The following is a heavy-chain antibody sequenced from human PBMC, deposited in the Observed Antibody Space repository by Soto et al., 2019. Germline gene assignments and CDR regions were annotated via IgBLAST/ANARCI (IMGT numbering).Heavy chain of an antibody. CDR2: IYYSGYT. D-gene: IGHD3-9*01. V-gene: IGHV4-39*01. Sequence: SETLSLTCTVSGGSISSGDYYWGWIRQPPGKGLEWLGSIYYSGYTYYNPSLKSRVTISVDRSRNQFSLNLRSVTAADTAVYYCVSGTSFYDVLTGYYVDRWFDPWGQGTLVTVSS. CDR1: GGSISSGDYY. J-gene: IGHJ5*02. CDR3: VSGTSFYDVLTGYYVDRWFDP.